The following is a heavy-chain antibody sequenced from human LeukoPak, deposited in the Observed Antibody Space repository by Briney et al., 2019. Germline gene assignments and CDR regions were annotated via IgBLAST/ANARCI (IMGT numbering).Heavy chain of an antibody. J-gene: IGHJ2*01. CDR1: GDSVSSNSAA. D-gene: IGHD3-22*01. CDR2: TYYRSKWYN. CDR3: ARTYYYDSSGYYYEVWYFDL. Sequence: KPSQTPSLTCAISGDSVSSNSAAWNWIRQSPSRGLEWLGRTYYRSKWYNDYAVSVKSRITINPDTSKNQFSLQLNSVTPEDTAVYYCARTYYYDSSGYYYEVWYFDLWGRGTLVTVSS. V-gene: IGHV6-1*01.